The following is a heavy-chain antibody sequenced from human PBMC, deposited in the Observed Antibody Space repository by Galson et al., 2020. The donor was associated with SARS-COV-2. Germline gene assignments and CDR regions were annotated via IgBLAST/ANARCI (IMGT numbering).Heavy chain of an antibody. CDR3: ARGGPFGSGSYDSPTYFYYGMDV. CDR2: ISYDGSRK. V-gene: IGHV3-30-3*01. CDR1: GFSFSDYA. Sequence: GESLKISCAASGFSFSDYAMHWVRQAPGKGLEWVAFISYDGSRKNYADSVKGRLTISRDNSKNTLYLQMNSLRAEDTAVYYCARGGPFGSGSYDSPTYFYYGMDVWGQGTTVTVSS. D-gene: IGHD3-10*01. J-gene: IGHJ6*02.